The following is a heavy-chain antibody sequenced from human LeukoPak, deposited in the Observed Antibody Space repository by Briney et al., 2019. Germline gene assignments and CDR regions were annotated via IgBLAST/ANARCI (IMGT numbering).Heavy chain of an antibody. V-gene: IGHV1-2*02. CDR2: MNPNSGGT. Sequence: GASVKVSCKASGYTFTGYYMHWVRQAPGQGPEWMGWMNPNSGGTNYAQKLQGRVTMTRDTSISTAYMELSRLISDDTAVYYCARDRDWGQDYWGQGTLVTVSS. D-gene: IGHD7-27*01. CDR3: ARDRDWGQDY. CDR1: GYTFTGYY. J-gene: IGHJ4*02.